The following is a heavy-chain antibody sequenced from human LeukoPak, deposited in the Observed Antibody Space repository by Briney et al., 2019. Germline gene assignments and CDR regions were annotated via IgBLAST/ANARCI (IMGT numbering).Heavy chain of an antibody. CDR1: GYTFTGYY. Sequence: ASVEVSCKASGYTFTGYYMHWVRQAPGQGLEWMGWINPNSGGTNYAQKFQGRVTMTRDTSISTAYMELSRLRSDDTAVYYCARDENWGGWSFDYWGQGTLVTVSS. D-gene: IGHD6-19*01. V-gene: IGHV1-2*02. CDR2: INPNSGGT. J-gene: IGHJ4*02. CDR3: ARDENWGGWSFDY.